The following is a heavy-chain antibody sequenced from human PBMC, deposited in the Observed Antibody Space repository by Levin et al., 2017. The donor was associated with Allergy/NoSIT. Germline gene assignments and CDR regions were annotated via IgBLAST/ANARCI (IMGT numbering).Heavy chain of an antibody. CDR3: ATTSAAGALYYFDH. D-gene: IGHD6-13*01. Sequence: PGESLKISCKGSGYSFTNNWIGWVRQMPGKGLEWMGIIFPGDSDTRYSPSFQGRVTISVDKSVSTAYLQWTSLEASDTAIYYCATTSAAGALYYFDHWGQGTLVTVSS. J-gene: IGHJ4*02. V-gene: IGHV5-51*01. CDR2: IFPGDSDT. CDR1: GYSFTNNW.